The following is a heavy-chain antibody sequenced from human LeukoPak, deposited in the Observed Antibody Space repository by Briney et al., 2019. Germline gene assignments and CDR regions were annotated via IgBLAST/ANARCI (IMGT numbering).Heavy chain of an antibody. CDR2: IHYSGST. CDR1: GGSINSYY. J-gene: IGHJ3*02. Sequence: SETLSLTCTVSGGSINSYYWSWIRQPPGKGLEWIGYIHYSGSTNYNPSLKSRVTISVDTSKNQFSLKLSSVTAADTAEYYCARDGQSRNAFDIWGQGTMLTVSS. D-gene: IGHD3/OR15-3a*01. CDR3: ARDGQSRNAFDI. V-gene: IGHV4-59*01.